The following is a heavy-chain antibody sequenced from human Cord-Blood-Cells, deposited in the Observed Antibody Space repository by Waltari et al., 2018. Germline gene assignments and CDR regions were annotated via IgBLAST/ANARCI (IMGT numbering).Heavy chain of an antibody. CDR3: ARELRYFDWLLYFDI. Sequence: QVQLQESGPGLVKPSQTLSLTCTVSGGSISSGDYYWSWIRRPPGKGLELIGYIYYSGSTYYNPSLKSRVTISVDTSKNQFSLKLSSVTAADTAVYYCARELRYFDWLLYFDIWGQGTMVTVSS. V-gene: IGHV4-30-4*01. D-gene: IGHD3-9*01. CDR2: IYYSGST. CDR1: GGSISSGDYY. J-gene: IGHJ3*02.